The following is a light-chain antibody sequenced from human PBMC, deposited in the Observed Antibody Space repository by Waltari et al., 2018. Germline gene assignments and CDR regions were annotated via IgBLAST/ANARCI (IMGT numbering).Light chain of an antibody. V-gene: IGKV1-5*03. CDR2: KAS. CDR3: QQYGSFPWT. Sequence: DIQMAQSPSTLSASVGDRVTITCRASQSVSSRLAWYQQKPGKAPNLLIYKASALETGVPSVFIGSGSATEFTLTISGLQPDDFATYFCQQYGSFPWTFGQGTKVEIK. CDR1: QSVSSR. J-gene: IGKJ1*01.